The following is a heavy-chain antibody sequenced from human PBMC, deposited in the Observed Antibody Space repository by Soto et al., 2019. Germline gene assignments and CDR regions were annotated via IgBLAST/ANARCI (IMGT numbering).Heavy chain of an antibody. V-gene: IGHV4-59*08. D-gene: IGHD4-17*01. CDR1: GGSISSYY. CDR3: ARHKATVTTYFDY. CDR2: IYYSGST. J-gene: IGHJ4*02. Sequence: SXTLSVSCTVSGGSISSYYWSWIRQPPGKGLEWIGYIYYSGSTNYNPSLKSRVTISVDTSKNQFSLKLSSVTAADTAVYYCARHKATVTTYFDYWGQGTLVTVSS.